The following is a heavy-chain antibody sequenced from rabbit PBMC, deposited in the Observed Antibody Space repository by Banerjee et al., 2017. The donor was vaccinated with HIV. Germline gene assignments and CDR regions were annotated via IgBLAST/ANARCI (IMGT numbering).Heavy chain of an antibody. V-gene: IGHV1S40*01. J-gene: IGHJ4*01. Sequence: QSLEESGGGLVKPGGTLTLTCKASGIDFSSSYWICWVRQAPGKGLEWIACIYAGVGDRAYYATWARGRFTISKTSSTTVTLQMTSLTAADTATYFCARGLVAGVLDLWDPGTLVTVS. CDR2: IYAGVGDRA. CDR1: GIDFSSSYW. D-gene: IGHD3-3*01. CDR3: ARGLVAGVLDL.